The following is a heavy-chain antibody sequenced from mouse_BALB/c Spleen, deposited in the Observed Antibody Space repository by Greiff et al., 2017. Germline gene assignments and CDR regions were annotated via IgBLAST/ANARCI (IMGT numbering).Heavy chain of an antibody. D-gene: IGHD2-1*01. CDR2: IRSKSNNYAS. CDR3: VVYGNYNLFAY. V-gene: IGHV10S3*01. J-gene: IGHJ3*01. CDR1: GFTFNTNA. Sequence: EVQLVETGGGLVQPKGSLKLSCAASGFTFNTNAMNWVRQAPGKGLEWVARIRSKSNNYASYYADSVKDRFTISRDDSQSMLYLQMNNLKTEDTAMYYCVVYGNYNLFAYWGQGTLVTVSA.